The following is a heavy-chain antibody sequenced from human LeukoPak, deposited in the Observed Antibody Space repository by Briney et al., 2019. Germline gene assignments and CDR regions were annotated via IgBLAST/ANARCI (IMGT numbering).Heavy chain of an antibody. CDR1: GFTFSSYW. Sequence: GGSLRLSCAASGFTFSSYWMSWVRQAPGKGLEWVANIKQDGSEKYYVDSVKGRFTISRDNAKNSLYLQMNSLRAEDTAVYYCARATAPYSYGIYPYFDYWGQGTLVTVSS. CDR2: IKQDGSEK. CDR3: ARATAPYSYGIYPYFDY. V-gene: IGHV3-7*01. D-gene: IGHD5-18*01. J-gene: IGHJ4*02.